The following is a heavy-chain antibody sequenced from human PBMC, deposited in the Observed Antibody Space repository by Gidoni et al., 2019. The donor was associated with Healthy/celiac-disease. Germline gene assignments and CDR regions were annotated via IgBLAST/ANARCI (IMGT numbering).Heavy chain of an antibody. V-gene: IGHV1-69*01. J-gene: IGHJ4*02. Sequence: QVQLVPSGAEVKKPGPSVKVSCKASGGTFSSYAISWVRQAPGQGLEWMGGIIPIVGTANYAQKCQGSVTITADESTSTAYMELSSLRSEDTAVYYCARSYSSSRNFDYWGQVTLVTVSS. D-gene: IGHD6-6*01. CDR2: IIPIVGTA. CDR3: ARSYSSSRNFDY. CDR1: GGTFSSYA.